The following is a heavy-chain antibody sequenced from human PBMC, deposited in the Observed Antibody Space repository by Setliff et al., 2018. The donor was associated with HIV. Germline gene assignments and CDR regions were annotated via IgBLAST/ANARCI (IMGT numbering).Heavy chain of an antibody. D-gene: IGHD1-26*01. CDR1: GYTFTSYA. CDR3: ARVSGLSGELLYFDP. Sequence: ASVKVSCKASGYTFTSYALHWVRQAPGQRLEWMGWINAGIGHTKYSQKFQGRVSITRVTSASTAYMELSSLRSEDTAVYYCARVSGLSGELLYFDPWGQGTLVTVSS. CDR2: INAGIGHT. J-gene: IGHJ4*02. V-gene: IGHV1-3*01.